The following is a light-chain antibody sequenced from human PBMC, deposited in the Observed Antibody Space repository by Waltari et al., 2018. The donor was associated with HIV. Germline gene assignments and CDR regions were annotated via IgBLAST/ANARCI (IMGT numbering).Light chain of an antibody. V-gene: IGKV1-39*01. CDR3: QQSYLTYT. Sequence: IQMTQSPSSLSASVGDRVTITCRASQSVSRYLNWYQQKPGKPPKLVIYGASNLQAGVPSRFSGSGSGTDFTLTIISLQPEDFATYYCQQSYLTYTFGQGTKLEIK. CDR2: GAS. J-gene: IGKJ2*01. CDR1: QSVSRY.